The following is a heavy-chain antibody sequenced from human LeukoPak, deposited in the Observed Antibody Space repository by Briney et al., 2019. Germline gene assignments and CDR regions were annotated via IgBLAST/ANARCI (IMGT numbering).Heavy chain of an antibody. CDR1: GFTFSSYG. CDR3: AKFIAAPFYFDY. D-gene: IGHD6-13*01. J-gene: IGHJ4*02. Sequence: GGSLRLSCAASGFTFSSYGMHWVRQAPGKGLEWVAFIRYDGSNKYYADSVKGRFTISRDNSKNTLYLHVNSLRPEDTAVYYCAKFIAAPFYFDYWGQGTLVTVSS. V-gene: IGHV3-30*02. CDR2: IRYDGSNK.